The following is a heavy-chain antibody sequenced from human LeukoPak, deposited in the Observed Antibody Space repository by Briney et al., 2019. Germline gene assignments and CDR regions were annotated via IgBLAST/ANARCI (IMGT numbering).Heavy chain of an antibody. Sequence: GGSLRLSCAASGFTFSDYSMNWVRQAPGKGLEWVSSISSSSSYIYYADSVKGRFTISRGNAKNSLYLQMNSLRAEDTAVYYCARDLRGYYYDTSGFDYWGQGTLVTVSS. CDR1: GFTFSDYS. V-gene: IGHV3-21*01. D-gene: IGHD3-22*01. CDR2: ISSSSSYI. CDR3: ARDLRGYYYDTSGFDY. J-gene: IGHJ4*02.